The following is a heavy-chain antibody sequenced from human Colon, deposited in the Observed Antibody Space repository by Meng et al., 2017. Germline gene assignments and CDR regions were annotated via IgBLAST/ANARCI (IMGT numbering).Heavy chain of an antibody. CDR2: VYYTGSD. D-gene: IGHD1-26*01. CDR3: ARGRGSYSSIDF. Sequence: QVQLQGSGPRLLRPSETLSLTCTLSSGSVSSPSYYWSWIRQPPGKGLEWIGYVYYTGSDNYNPSLKSRVTISVDTSKNHFSLNLTSVTAADTAVYYCARGRGSYSSIDFWGQGTLVTVSS. V-gene: IGHV4-61*03. J-gene: IGHJ4*02. CDR1: SGSVSSPSYY.